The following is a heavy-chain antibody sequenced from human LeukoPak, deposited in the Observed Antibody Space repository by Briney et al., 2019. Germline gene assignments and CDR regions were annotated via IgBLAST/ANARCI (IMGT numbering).Heavy chain of an antibody. CDR3: ARGLWSFGGMDV. J-gene: IGHJ6*02. V-gene: IGHV3-23*01. CDR1: GFTFSSYA. Sequence: GGSLRLSCAASGFTFSSYAMSWVRQAPGKGLEWVSAIRGSGDSTYFADSVKGRFTISGDNSKNTLYLQMNSLRAEDTAVYYCARGLWSFGGMDVWGQGTTVTVSS. CDR2: IRGSGDST. D-gene: IGHD5-18*01.